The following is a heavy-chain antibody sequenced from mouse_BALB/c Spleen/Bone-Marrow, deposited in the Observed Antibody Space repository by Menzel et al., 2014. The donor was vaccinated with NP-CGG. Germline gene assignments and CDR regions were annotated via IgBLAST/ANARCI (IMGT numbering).Heavy chain of an antibody. CDR3: ARQRGGSYAMDY. D-gene: IGHD1-1*02. CDR2: ISSGGSYT. Sequence: EVKLVESGGGLVKPGGSLKLSCAASGFTFSSYAMSWVRQTPEKRLEWVATISSGGSYTYYPDSVKGRFTISRDNAKNTLYLQMSSLRSEDTAMYYCARQRGGSYAMDYWGQGTSVTVSS. V-gene: IGHV5-9-3*01. J-gene: IGHJ4*01. CDR1: GFTFSSYA.